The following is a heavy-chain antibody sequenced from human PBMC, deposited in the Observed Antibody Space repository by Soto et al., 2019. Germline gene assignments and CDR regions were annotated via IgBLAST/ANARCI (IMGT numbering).Heavy chain of an antibody. D-gene: IGHD3-3*01. CDR2: INTGSTTK. Sequence: GGSLRLSGTTSGFTFSNYNMNWVRQAPGTGLQWISFINTGSTTKYYADSVKGRFTISRDNAKNSLYLQMNNLRDEDTAVYYCARDVRFLEWFPDYWGQGTLVTVSS. CDR1: GFTFSNYN. CDR3: ARDVRFLEWFPDY. J-gene: IGHJ4*02. V-gene: IGHV3-48*02.